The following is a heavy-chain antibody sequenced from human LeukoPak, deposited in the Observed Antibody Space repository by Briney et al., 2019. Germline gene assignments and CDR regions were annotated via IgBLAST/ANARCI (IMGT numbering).Heavy chain of an antibody. Sequence: SSQTLSLTCAISGDSVSTNSATWTWLRQSPSRGLEWLGRTYYRSKWSNDYAVSMKSRITINPDTSKNQFSLQLNSVTPEDTAVYYCARLVGASWFDSRGQGTLVTVSS. CDR3: ARLVGASWFDS. J-gene: IGHJ5*01. D-gene: IGHD1-26*01. V-gene: IGHV6-1*01. CDR1: GDSVSTNSAT. CDR2: TYYRSKWSN.